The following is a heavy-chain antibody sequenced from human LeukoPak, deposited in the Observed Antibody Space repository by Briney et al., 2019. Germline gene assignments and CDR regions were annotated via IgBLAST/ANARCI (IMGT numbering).Heavy chain of an antibody. D-gene: IGHD5-24*01. J-gene: IGHJ4*02. CDR2: LSGDADST. CDR3: AKDVYRGLDMATRPDY. V-gene: IGHV3-43*02. CDR1: GFTFDDYA. Sequence: GGSLRLSCAASGFTFDDYAMHWVRQAPGKGLEWVSLLSGDADSTYYADSVKGRFTISRDDSKNSLYLQMNSLRTEDTALYYCAKDVYRGLDMATRPDYWGQGTLVTVSS.